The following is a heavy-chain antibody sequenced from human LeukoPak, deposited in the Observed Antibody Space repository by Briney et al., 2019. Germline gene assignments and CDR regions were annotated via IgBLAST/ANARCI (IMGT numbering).Heavy chain of an antibody. J-gene: IGHJ4*02. V-gene: IGHV3-49*04. Sequence: SGGSLRLSCTASGFTFGDYAMSWVRQAPGKGLEWVGFIRSKAYGGTTAYAASVKGRFTNSRDDSKSIAYLQMNSLKTEDTAVYYCTRGGGQLWFGEFSDYWGQGTLVTVSS. D-gene: IGHD3-10*01. CDR1: GFTFGDYA. CDR3: TRGGGQLWFGEFSDY. CDR2: IRSKAYGGTT.